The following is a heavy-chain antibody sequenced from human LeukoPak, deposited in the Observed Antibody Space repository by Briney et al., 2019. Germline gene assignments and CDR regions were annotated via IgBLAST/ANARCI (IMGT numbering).Heavy chain of an antibody. J-gene: IGHJ6*04. CDR3: ARVEVPLGRYGSADV. CDR2: ISAYNGNT. V-gene: IGHV1-18*01. D-gene: IGHD3-10*01. Sequence: ASVKLSCTASGYTFTSYGISWVRQAPGQGLEWMGWISAYNGNTNYAQKLQGRVTMTTDTSTSTAYMELRRLRSDDTAVYYCARVEVPLGRYGSADVWGKGTTVTISS. CDR1: GYTFTSYG.